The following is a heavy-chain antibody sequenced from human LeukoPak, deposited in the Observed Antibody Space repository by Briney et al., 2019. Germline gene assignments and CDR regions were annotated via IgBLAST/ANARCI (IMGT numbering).Heavy chain of an antibody. D-gene: IGHD5-18*01. CDR3: ATGHSYGYDY. Sequence: GGSLRLSCAASGLTFTDFWMHWVRQPPGKGLVWVALVKGDGRTTIYADSVKGRFTISRDNAKNTLYLQMNSLRADDSGVYYCATGHSYGYDYWGQGVLVTVSS. CDR2: VKGDGRTT. CDR1: GLTFTDFW. V-gene: IGHV3-74*01. J-gene: IGHJ4*02.